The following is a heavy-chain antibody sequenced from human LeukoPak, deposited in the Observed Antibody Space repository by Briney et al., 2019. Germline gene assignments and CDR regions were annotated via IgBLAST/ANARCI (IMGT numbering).Heavy chain of an antibody. Sequence: GGSLRLSCAASGFTFGSYAMHWVRQAPGKGLEWVAFIRYDGGNKYYADSVKGRFTISRDNSKNMLYLQMSSLRPDDTAVYYCAKDSQVLVSTISAYFGYWGQGTLVTVSS. CDR2: IRYDGGNK. CDR1: GFTFGSYA. D-gene: IGHD3-9*01. J-gene: IGHJ4*02. CDR3: AKDSQVLVSTISAYFGY. V-gene: IGHV3-30*02.